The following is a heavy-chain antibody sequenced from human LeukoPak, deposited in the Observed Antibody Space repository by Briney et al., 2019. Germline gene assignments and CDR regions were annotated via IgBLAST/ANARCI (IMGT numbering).Heavy chain of an antibody. CDR1: GFSFSSYW. J-gene: IGHJ4*02. Sequence: GGSLRLSCAASGFSFSSYWMNWVRQAPGKGLEWVSTISGGGGSTYYADSVKGRFTISRDNSKNTLYLQMNSLRAEDAAVYYCAKEGSSNWYDYFDYWGQGTLVTVSS. CDR3: AKEGSSNWYDYFDY. V-gene: IGHV3-23*01. CDR2: ISGGGGST. D-gene: IGHD6-13*01.